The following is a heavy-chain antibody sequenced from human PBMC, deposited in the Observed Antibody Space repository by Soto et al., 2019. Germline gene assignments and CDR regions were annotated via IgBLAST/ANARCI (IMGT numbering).Heavy chain of an antibody. CDR3: ARQKGGATTRNSCYGMDV. J-gene: IGHJ6*02. D-gene: IGHD1-26*01. CDR1: GFTFSSYG. Sequence: QVQLVESGGGVVQPGRSLRLSCAASGFTFSSYGMHWVRQAPGKGLEWVAVIWYDGSNKYYADSVKGRFTISRDNSKNTMYLQMNSLRAEDKAVYYCARQKGGATTRNSCYGMDVWGQVTTVTVSS. V-gene: IGHV3-33*01. CDR2: IWYDGSNK.